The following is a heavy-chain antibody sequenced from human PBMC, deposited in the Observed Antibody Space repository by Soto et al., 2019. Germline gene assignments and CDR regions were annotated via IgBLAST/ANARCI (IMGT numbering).Heavy chain of an antibody. CDR1: GFTFSSYW. J-gene: IGHJ4*02. CDR2: INSDGSST. D-gene: IGHD2-15*01. CDR3: ATLQRPYCSGGSCYPFDY. Sequence: GGSLRLSCAASGFTFSSYWMHWVRQAPGKGLVWVSRINSDGSSTSYADSVKGRFTISRDNAKNTLYLQMNSLRAEDTAVYYCATLQRPYCSGGSCYPFDYWGQGTLVTVSS. V-gene: IGHV3-74*01.